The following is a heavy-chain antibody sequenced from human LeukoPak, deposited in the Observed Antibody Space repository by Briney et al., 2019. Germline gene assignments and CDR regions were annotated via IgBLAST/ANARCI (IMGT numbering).Heavy chain of an antibody. V-gene: IGHV3-9*03. D-gene: IGHD5-18*01. CDR1: GFTFSSYE. Sequence: GGSLRLSCAASGFTFSSYEMNWVRQAPGKGLEWVSGISWNSGSIGYADSVKGRFTISRDNAKNSPYLQMNSLRAEDMALYYCAKAVDTAMVTYFDYWGQGTLVTVSS. CDR3: AKAVDTAMVTYFDY. J-gene: IGHJ4*02. CDR2: ISWNSGSI.